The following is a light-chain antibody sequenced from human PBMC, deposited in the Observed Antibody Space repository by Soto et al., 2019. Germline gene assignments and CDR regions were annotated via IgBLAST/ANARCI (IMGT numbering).Light chain of an antibody. CDR1: QRITTY. CDR2: TSG. V-gene: IGKV1-39*01. J-gene: IGKJ4*01. CDR3: QQYYGTPLT. Sequence: IHMTQSPSSLSASVGDRITVTCRASQRITTYVNWYQLKPGEAPKLLISTSGTLQRGVPSRFSGSGSGTDFTLTISNLQAEDVAVYYCQQYYGTPLTFGGGTKVDIK.